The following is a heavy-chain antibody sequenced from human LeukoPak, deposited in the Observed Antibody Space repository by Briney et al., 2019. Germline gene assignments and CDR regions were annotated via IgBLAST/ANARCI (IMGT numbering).Heavy chain of an antibody. CDR1: GFTFSSYA. V-gene: IGHV3-30*02. Sequence: GGSLRLSCAASGFTFSSYAMHWVRQAPGKGLEWVAFIRYDGSNKYYADSVKGRFTISRDNSKNTLYLQMNSLRAEDTAVYYCAKDGLRTEYYFDYWGQGTLVTVSS. J-gene: IGHJ4*02. CDR2: IRYDGSNK. CDR3: AKDGLRTEYYFDY. D-gene: IGHD3-16*01.